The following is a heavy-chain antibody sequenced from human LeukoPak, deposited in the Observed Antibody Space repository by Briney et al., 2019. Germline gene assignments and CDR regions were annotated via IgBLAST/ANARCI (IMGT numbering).Heavy chain of an antibody. CDR2: INTDESTT. J-gene: IGHJ6*03. Sequence: SGGSLRLSCTASGFTFSSYWMHWVRQAPGKGLVWVSRINTDESTTSYADSVKGRFTISRDNAKNTLYLQMNSLRAEDTAVYYCARDGLYSSSAYYCYMDVWGRGTTVTVSS. D-gene: IGHD6-6*01. CDR3: ARDGLYSSSAYYCYMDV. V-gene: IGHV3-74*01. CDR1: GFTFSSYW.